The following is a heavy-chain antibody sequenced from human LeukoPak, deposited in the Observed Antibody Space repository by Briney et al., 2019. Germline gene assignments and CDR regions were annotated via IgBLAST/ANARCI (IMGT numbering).Heavy chain of an antibody. CDR1: GFTFSSYS. D-gene: IGHD6-19*01. CDR2: INHSGST. J-gene: IGHJ4*02. Sequence: GSLRLSCAASGFTFSSYSMNWVRQAPGKGLEWIGEINHSGSTNYNPSLKSRVTISVDTSKNQFSLKLSSVTAADTAVYYCATTGYSSGWYLGYWGQGTLVTVSS. CDR3: ATTGYSSGWYLGY. V-gene: IGHV4-34*08.